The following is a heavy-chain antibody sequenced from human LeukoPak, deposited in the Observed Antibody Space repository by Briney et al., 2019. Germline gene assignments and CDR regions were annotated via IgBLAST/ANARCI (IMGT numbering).Heavy chain of an antibody. V-gene: IGHV1-8*01. CDR1: GYTFTSYD. J-gene: IGHJ4*02. Sequence: ASVKVSCKASGYTFTSYDINWVRQATGQGLEWMGWMNPNSGNTGYAQKFQGRVTMTRNTSISTAYMELSSLRSEDTAVYYCARAEWELAYFDYWGQGTLVTVSS. CDR3: ARAEWELAYFDY. D-gene: IGHD1-26*01. CDR2: MNPNSGNT.